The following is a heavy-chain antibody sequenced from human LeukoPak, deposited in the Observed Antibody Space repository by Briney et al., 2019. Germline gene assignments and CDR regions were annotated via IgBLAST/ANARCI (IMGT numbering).Heavy chain of an antibody. Sequence: PGRPLRLSCAASGFTFRSYGMHWVRQAPGKGLDGVAVICFDGSTKYYADSMKGRFTISRDNSKNTLYLQRNSLRAEDTAVYYCAKDLTYYYDSSGYYSGGFVYWGQGTLVTVSS. CDR3: AKDLTYYYDSSGYYSGGFVY. D-gene: IGHD3-22*01. V-gene: IGHV3-33*06. J-gene: IGHJ4*02. CDR2: ICFDGSTK. CDR1: GFTFRSYG.